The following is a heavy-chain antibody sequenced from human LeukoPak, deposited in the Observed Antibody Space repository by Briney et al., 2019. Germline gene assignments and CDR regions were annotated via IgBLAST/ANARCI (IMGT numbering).Heavy chain of an antibody. CDR1: GFTFSSYG. J-gene: IGHJ6*03. Sequence: PGGSLRLSCAASGFTFSSYGMHWARQAPGKGLEWVAVIWHDGSNKYYADSVKGRFTISRDNSKNTLYLQMNSLRAEDTSVYYCARGPHDYGDYYAYMDVWGKGTTVTVSS. V-gene: IGHV3-33*01. CDR2: IWHDGSNK. CDR3: ARGPHDYGDYYAYMDV. D-gene: IGHD4-17*01.